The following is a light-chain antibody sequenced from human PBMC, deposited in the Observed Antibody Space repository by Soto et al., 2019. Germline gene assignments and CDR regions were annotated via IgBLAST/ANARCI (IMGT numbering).Light chain of an antibody. V-gene: IGKV3-15*01. Sequence: EIVMTQSPATLSVSPGERATLSCRAGQGVTTNFAWYQQKSGQSPRLLIYDVSIRATGVPARFSATGSETDFTLTISGLQSEDSAVYFCQQYNNWPFSFGQGTKV. CDR2: DVS. CDR1: QGVTTN. CDR3: QQYNNWPFS. J-gene: IGKJ1*01.